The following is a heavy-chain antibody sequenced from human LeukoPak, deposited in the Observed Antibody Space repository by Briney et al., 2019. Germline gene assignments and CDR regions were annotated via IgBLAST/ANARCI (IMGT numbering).Heavy chain of an antibody. Sequence: SETLSLTCTVSGDSTSSSTYYWDWLRQAPGKGLEWLGNIYDSGTTHYNPSLKSRVTISGDTSNNQFSLKLNSVTAADTAIYYCATHRRSGSGGSENAFEIWGQGTMVTVSS. CDR3: ATHRRSGSGGSENAFEI. J-gene: IGHJ3*02. V-gene: IGHV4-39*01. CDR1: GDSTSSSTYY. D-gene: IGHD5-12*01. CDR2: IYDSGTT.